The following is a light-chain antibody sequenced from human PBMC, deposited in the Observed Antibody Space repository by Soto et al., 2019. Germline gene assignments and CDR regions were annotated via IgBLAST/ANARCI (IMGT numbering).Light chain of an antibody. CDR1: QDIANY. Sequence: DIQMTQSPSSLSASVGDRVTITCQASQDIANYLNWYQQKAGRAPKFLIYDACNLETGVPSRFSVSGSGTDFTLTISSLQPEDIATYYCQQYDNLPLTFGGGTKVEIK. V-gene: IGKV1-33*01. CDR2: DAC. CDR3: QQYDNLPLT. J-gene: IGKJ4*01.